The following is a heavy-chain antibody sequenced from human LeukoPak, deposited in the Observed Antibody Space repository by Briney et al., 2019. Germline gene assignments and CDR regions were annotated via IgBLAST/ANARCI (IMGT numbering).Heavy chain of an antibody. J-gene: IGHJ4*02. CDR2: IYYSGST. CDR3: ARALPGIAAAGTFDY. Sequence: SETLSLTCTVSGGSISSYYWSWIRQPPGKGLEWTGYIYYSGSTNYNPSLKSRVTISVDTSKNQFSLKLSSVTAADTAVYYCARALPGIAAAGTFDYWGQGTLVTVSS. V-gene: IGHV4-59*01. D-gene: IGHD6-13*01. CDR1: GGSISSYY.